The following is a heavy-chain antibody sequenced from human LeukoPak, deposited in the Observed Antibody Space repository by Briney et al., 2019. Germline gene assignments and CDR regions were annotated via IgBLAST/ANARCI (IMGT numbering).Heavy chain of an antibody. CDR3: ARDLTTGFAPGYSSSWYTNWFDP. D-gene: IGHD6-13*01. CDR1: GFSFRNYE. Sequence: PGGSLRLSCAASGFSFRNYEMNWVRQAPGVGLEWVSSISSSSSYIYYADSVKGRFTISRDNAKNSLYLQMNSLRAEDTAVYYCARDLTTGFAPGYSSSWYTNWFDPWGQGTLVTVSS. V-gene: IGHV3-21*01. J-gene: IGHJ5*02. CDR2: ISSSSSYI.